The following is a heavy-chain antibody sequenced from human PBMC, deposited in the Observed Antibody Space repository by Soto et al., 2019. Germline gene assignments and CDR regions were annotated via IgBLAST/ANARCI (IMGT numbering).Heavy chain of an antibody. Sequence: GESLKISCQGSGYTFTGHWISWVRQMPGKGLEWMGRIDPSDSYTDYSPTVQGRVTMSADKSINTAYLQWSSLQASDTAVYYCTRHTGYDSSLDYWGQGTLVTVSS. CDR3: TRHTGYDSSLDY. V-gene: IGHV5-10-1*01. D-gene: IGHD5-12*01. CDR1: GYTFTGHW. CDR2: IDPSDSYT. J-gene: IGHJ4*02.